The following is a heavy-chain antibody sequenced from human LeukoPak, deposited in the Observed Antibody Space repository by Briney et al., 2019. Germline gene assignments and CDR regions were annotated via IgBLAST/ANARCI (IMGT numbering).Heavy chain of an antibody. J-gene: IGHJ4*02. D-gene: IGHD3-22*01. CDR1: GFTFDDYA. CDR3: AKVHLRGTYYYDSSGYFDY. V-gene: IGHV3-9*01. CDR2: ISWNSGSI. Sequence: GGSLRLSCAASGFTFDDYAMHWVRQAPGKGLEWVSGISWNSGSIGYADSVKGRFTISRDNAKNSLYLQMDSLRAEDTALYYCAKVHLRGTYYYDSSGYFDYWGQGTLVTVSS.